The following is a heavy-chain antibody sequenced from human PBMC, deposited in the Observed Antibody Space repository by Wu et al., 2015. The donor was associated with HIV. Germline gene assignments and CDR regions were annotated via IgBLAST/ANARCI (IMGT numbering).Heavy chain of an antibody. CDR1: GYTLSSYY. CDR3: ARSHKWLQLRYQGIFDY. CDR2: INPSGAYT. D-gene: IGHD5-24*01. V-gene: IGHV1-46*01. J-gene: IGHJ4*02. Sequence: QVQLVQSGAEVKKPGASVKVSCKASGYTLSSYYLHWVRQAPGEGPEWMGIINPSGAYTNYALKFQGRVTMTEDTSTDTAYMELSSLRSEDTAVYYCARSHKWLQLRYQGIFDYWGQGTLVTVSS.